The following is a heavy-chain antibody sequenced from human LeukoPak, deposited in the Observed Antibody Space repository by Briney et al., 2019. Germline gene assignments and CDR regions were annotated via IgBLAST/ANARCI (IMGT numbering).Heavy chain of an antibody. V-gene: IGHV1-2*02. J-gene: IGHJ4*02. CDR2: IHPGTGDT. CDR1: GYTFTAHY. Sequence: ASVKVSCKASGYTFTAHYIHWVRQAPGQGLEWMGWIHPGTGDTNYAQKFQGRVTVSRDTSISTAYMELSRLRSDDTAVYYCGSYASGYNWLKVWGQGTPVTVSS. CDR3: GSYASGYNWLKV. D-gene: IGHD3-16*01.